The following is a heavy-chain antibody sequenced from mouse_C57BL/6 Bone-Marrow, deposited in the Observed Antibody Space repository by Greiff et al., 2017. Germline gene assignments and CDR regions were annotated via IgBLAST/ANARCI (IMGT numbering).Heavy chain of an antibody. D-gene: IGHD2-5*01. CDR2: IYPGSGST. V-gene: IGHV1-55*01. CDR1: GYTFTSYW. J-gene: IGHJ1*03. CDR3: ARPYYSNYWYFDV. Sequence: VQLQQPGAELVKPGASVKMSCKASGYTFTSYWITWVKQRPGQGLEGIGDIYPGSGSTNYNEKFKRKATLTVDTSSSTAYMQLSSLTSEDSAVYYCARPYYSNYWYFDVWGTGTTVTVSS.